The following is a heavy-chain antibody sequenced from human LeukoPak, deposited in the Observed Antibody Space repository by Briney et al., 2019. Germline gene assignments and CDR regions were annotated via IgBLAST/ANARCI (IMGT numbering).Heavy chain of an antibody. D-gene: IGHD6-13*01. Sequence: GGSLRLSCAAPGFSFSRYEMNWVRQAPGKGLEWVSYISSSGSTIYYADSVKGRFTISRDNAKNSLYLQMNSLRAEDTAVYYCARVGAAADVDYWGQGTLVTASS. V-gene: IGHV3-48*03. CDR3: ARVGAAADVDY. J-gene: IGHJ4*02. CDR2: ISSSGSTI. CDR1: GFSFSRYE.